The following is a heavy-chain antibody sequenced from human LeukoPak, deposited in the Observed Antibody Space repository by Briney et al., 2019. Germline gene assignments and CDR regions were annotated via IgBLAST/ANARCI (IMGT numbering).Heavy chain of an antibody. CDR1: GYTFTSYA. D-gene: IGHD3-16*01. Sequence: ASVKVSCKASGYTFTSYAMHWVRQAPGQRLEWMGWINAGNGNTKYSQEFQGRVAITRDTSASTAYMELSSLRSEDMAVYYCAREDTFYLADGHYYYYMDVWGKGTTVTISS. V-gene: IGHV1-3*03. CDR3: AREDTFYLADGHYYYYMDV. J-gene: IGHJ6*03. CDR2: INAGNGNT.